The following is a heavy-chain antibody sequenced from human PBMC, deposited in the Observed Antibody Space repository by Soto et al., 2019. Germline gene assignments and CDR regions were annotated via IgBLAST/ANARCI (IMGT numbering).Heavy chain of an antibody. CDR3: ARDYYDSSCYIVHVPHNWFDP. D-gene: IGHD3-22*01. V-gene: IGHV1-18*01. J-gene: IGHJ5*02. Sequence: ASVKVSCKASGYTFTSYGISWVRQAPGQGLEWMGWISAYNGNTNYAQKLQGRVTMTTDTSTSTAYMELRSLRSDDTAVYYCARDYYDSSCYIVHVPHNWFDPWGQGAMVTVSS. CDR1: GYTFTSYG. CDR2: ISAYNGNT.